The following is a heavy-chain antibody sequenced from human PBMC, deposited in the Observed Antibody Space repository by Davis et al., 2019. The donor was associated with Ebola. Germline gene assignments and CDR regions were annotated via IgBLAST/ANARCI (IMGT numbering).Heavy chain of an antibody. CDR2: IYSGGST. V-gene: IGHV3-66*01. CDR1: GFTVSSNY. CDR3: AREVVGLVEDAFDI. Sequence: GESLKISCAASGFTVSSNYMSWVRQAPGKGLEWVSVIYSGGSTYYADSVKGRFTISRDNSKNTLYLQMNSLRAEDTAVYYCAREVVGLVEDAFDIWGQGTMVTVSS. J-gene: IGHJ3*02. D-gene: IGHD6-19*01.